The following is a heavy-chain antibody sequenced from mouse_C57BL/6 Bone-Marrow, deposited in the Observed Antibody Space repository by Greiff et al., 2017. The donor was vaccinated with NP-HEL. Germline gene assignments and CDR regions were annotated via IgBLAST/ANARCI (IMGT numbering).Heavy chain of an antibody. CDR3: ARSYDYDRGFAY. D-gene: IGHD2-4*01. CDR1: GFTFSSYG. V-gene: IGHV5-6*01. CDR2: ISSGGSYT. J-gene: IGHJ3*01. Sequence: EVKLVESGGDLVKPGGSLKLSCAASGFTFSSYGMSWVRQTPDKRLEWVATISSGGSYTYYPDSVKGRFTISRDNAKNTLYLQMSSLKSEDTAMYYCARSYDYDRGFAYWGQGTLVTVSA.